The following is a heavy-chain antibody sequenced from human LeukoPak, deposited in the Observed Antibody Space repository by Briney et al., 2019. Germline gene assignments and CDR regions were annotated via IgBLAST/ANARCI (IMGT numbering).Heavy chain of an antibody. Sequence: HPGVSLRLSCTASGFIFSTSWMTWVRQAPGKGLEWVAVISYDGSNKYYADSVKGRFTISRDNSKNTLYLQMNSLRAEDTAVYYCARRALDWGQGTLVTVSS. CDR3: ARRALD. V-gene: IGHV3-30*03. CDR1: GFIFSTSW. D-gene: IGHD3-16*02. CDR2: ISYDGSNK. J-gene: IGHJ4*02.